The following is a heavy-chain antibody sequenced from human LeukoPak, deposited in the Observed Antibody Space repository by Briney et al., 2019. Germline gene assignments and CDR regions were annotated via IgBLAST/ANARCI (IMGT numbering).Heavy chain of an antibody. J-gene: IGHJ6*03. D-gene: IGHD4-17*01. CDR3: ARGLTTVPTITLNYYYYYMDV. CDR2: FNPSSGVT. V-gene: IGHV1-46*01. Sequence: GASVNVSCEASGYRFTHNYIHWVRQAPGQGPEWMGRFNPSSGVTTYSQKFQGRVTLTSDTSTNTVFMELSNLRSDDTAVYFCARGLTTVPTITLNYYYYYMDVWGKGTTIIVSS. CDR1: GYRFTHNY.